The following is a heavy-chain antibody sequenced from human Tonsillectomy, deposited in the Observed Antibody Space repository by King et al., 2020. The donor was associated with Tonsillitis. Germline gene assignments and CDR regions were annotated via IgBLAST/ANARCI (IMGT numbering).Heavy chain of an antibody. CDR3: ARRHSLGAFDI. CDR2: IDHSGST. Sequence: VQLPQWGAGLLKPSETLSLSCAVYGGSFSGYYWSWIRQPPGKGLEWIGEIDHSGSTNYNPSLKSRVTISVDTSKNQISLKLSSVIAADTAVYYCARRHSLGAFDIWGQGTMVTVSS. CDR1: GGSFSGYY. V-gene: IGHV4-34*01. J-gene: IGHJ3*02. D-gene: IGHD2-21*01.